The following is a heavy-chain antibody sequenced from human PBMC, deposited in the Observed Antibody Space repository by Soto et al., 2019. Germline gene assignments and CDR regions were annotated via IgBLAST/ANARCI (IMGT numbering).Heavy chain of an antibody. Sequence: PSETLSLTCAVSGGSISSGGYSWSWIRQPPGKGLEWIGYIYHSGSTYYNPSLKSRVTISVDRSKNQFSLKLSSVTAADMAAYYSTPGPIAAAGLDDWGQGTTVTVSS. V-gene: IGHV4-30-2*01. CDR1: GGSISSGGYS. D-gene: IGHD6-13*01. CDR2: IYHSGST. CDR3: TPGPIAAAGLDD. J-gene: IGHJ4*02.